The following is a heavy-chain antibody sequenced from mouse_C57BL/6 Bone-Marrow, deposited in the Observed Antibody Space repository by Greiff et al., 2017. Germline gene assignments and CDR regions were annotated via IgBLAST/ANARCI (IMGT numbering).Heavy chain of an antibody. CDR1: GFNIKDDY. Sequence: EVKLLESGAELVRPGASVKLSCTASGFNIKDDYMHWVKQRPEQGLEWIGWLDPENGDTEYASKFQGKATITADTSSNTAYLQLSSLTSEDTSVYYCTTDGYYGYYYAMDYWGQGTSVTVSS. J-gene: IGHJ4*01. CDR3: TTDGYYGYYYAMDY. CDR2: LDPENGDT. V-gene: IGHV14-4*01. D-gene: IGHD2-3*01.